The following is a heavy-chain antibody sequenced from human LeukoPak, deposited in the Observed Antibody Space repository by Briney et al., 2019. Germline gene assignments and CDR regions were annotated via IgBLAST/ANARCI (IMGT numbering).Heavy chain of an antibody. CDR1: GFTFSSYS. V-gene: IGHV3-48*04. D-gene: IGHD1-26*01. CDR2: ISSSSSTI. CDR3: ARDILVGATSYYYMDV. J-gene: IGHJ6*03. Sequence: TGGSLRLSCAASGFTFSSYSMNWVRQAPGKGLEWVSYISSSSSTIYYADSVKGRFTISRDNAKNSLYLQMNSLRAEDTAVYYCARDILVGATSYYYMDVWGKGTTVTVSS.